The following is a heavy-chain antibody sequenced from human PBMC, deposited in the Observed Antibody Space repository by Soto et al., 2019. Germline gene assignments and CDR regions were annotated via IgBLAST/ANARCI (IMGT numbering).Heavy chain of an antibody. CDR2: IYSGGST. Sequence: EVQLVESGGGLVQPGGSLRLSCAASGFTVSSNYMSWVRQAPGKGLEWVSVIYSGGSTYYADSVKGRFTISRDNSKNTLYLQMNSLRAEDTAVYYCARQPDVANFPYWGQGTLVTVSS. D-gene: IGHD5-12*01. CDR3: ARQPDVANFPY. CDR1: GFTVSSNY. V-gene: IGHV3-66*04. J-gene: IGHJ4*02.